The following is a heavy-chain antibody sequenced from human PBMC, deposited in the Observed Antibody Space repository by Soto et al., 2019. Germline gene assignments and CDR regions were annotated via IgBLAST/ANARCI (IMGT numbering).Heavy chain of an antibody. Sequence: GGSLRLSCAASGFTFSSYGMHWVRQAPGKGLEWVAVIWYDGSNKYYADSVKGRFTISRDNSKNTLYLQMNSLRAEDTAVYYCARGYCSSTSCRNFDYWGQGTLVTVSS. CDR1: GFTFSSYG. J-gene: IGHJ4*02. V-gene: IGHV3-33*01. D-gene: IGHD2-2*01. CDR3: ARGYCSSTSCRNFDY. CDR2: IWYDGSNK.